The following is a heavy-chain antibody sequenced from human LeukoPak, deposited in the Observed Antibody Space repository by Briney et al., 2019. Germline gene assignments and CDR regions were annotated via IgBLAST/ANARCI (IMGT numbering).Heavy chain of an antibody. CDR1: GFILRSYE. Sequence: GGSLRLSCAASGFILRSYEVNWVRQAPGKGLEWVSYISTSGSTKYYGDSVKGRFTISRDNAENSLYLQMNSLRAEDTAVYYCARRYCSSTSCTLDYWGQGTLVTVSS. CDR3: ARRYCSSTSCTLDY. CDR2: ISTSGSTK. D-gene: IGHD2-2*01. V-gene: IGHV3-48*03. J-gene: IGHJ4*02.